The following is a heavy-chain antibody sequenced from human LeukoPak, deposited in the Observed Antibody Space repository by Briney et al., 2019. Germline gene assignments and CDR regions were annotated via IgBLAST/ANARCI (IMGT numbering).Heavy chain of an antibody. CDR3: ARVYYDSGRDYYYYGMDV. CDR2: IIPILGIA. J-gene: IGHJ6*02. CDR1: GGTFSSYA. Sequence: SVKVSCKASGGTFSSYAISWVRQAPGQGLEWMGRIIPILGIANYAQKFQGRVTITADKSTSTAYMELSSLRSEDTAVYYCARVYYDSGRDYYYYGMDVWGQGTTVTVSS. V-gene: IGHV1-69*04. D-gene: IGHD3-10*01.